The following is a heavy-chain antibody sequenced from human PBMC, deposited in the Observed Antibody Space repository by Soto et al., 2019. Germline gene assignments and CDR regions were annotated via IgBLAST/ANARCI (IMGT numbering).Heavy chain of an antibody. J-gene: IGHJ4*02. Sequence: SETLSLTCAVSGGSISSSNWWSWVRQPPGKGLEWIGEIYHSGSTNCNPSLKSRVTISVDKSKNQFSLKLSSVTAADTAVYYCARLGTFVSSGWYYDFDYWGQGTLVTVSS. CDR2: IYHSGST. CDR3: ARLGTFVSSGWYYDFDY. V-gene: IGHV4-4*02. CDR1: GGSISSSNW. D-gene: IGHD6-19*01.